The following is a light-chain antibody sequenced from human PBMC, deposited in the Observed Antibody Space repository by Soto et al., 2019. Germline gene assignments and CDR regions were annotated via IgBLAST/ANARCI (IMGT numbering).Light chain of an antibody. J-gene: IGKJ2*01. CDR2: SAS. Sequence: IQLTQSPSSLSASVGDRVTLTCRASQDINKFLAWFQQNPGKAPKLLVYSASTLHSGVPSRFSGSGSGTDFALTISSLQPEDFATYYCQQLKTDPYTFGQGTRLDIK. CDR1: QDINKF. CDR3: QQLKTDPYT. V-gene: IGKV1-9*01.